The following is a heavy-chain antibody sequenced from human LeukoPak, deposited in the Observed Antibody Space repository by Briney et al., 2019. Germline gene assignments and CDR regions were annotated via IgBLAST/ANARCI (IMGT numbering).Heavy chain of an antibody. J-gene: IGHJ4*02. Sequence: GGSLRLSCAASGFTFSTYAMTWVRQAPGEGLEWVAGIGGRGSGTFYADSVKGRFTISRDNSKNTLYLQMNSLRVEDTAVYYCAKGERPTYYFDSWGQGTLVTVSS. CDR3: AKGERPTYYFDS. V-gene: IGHV3-23*01. CDR1: GFTFSTYA. CDR2: IGGRGSGT.